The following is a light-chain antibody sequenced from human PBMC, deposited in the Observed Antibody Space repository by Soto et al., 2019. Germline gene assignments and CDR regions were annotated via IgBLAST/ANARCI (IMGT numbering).Light chain of an antibody. V-gene: IGLV2-8*01. Sequence: QSALTQPPSASGSPGQSVTIPCTGTNSDVGGYNYVSWYQQYPGKAPKLIIYEVTRRPSGAPDRFSGSKSGNTASLTVSGLEAVVVAAYYCTFYARCNNYVFGAGPKLTVL. CDR1: NSDVGGYNY. J-gene: IGLJ1*01. CDR3: TFYARCNNYV. CDR2: EVT.